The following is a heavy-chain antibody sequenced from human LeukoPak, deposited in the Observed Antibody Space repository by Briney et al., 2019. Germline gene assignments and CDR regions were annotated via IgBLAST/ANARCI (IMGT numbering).Heavy chain of an antibody. D-gene: IGHD6-13*01. CDR2: INPNSGGT. CDR3: ARETVPAIAAPRGLNY. J-gene: IGHJ4*02. CDR1: GYTFTGYY. Sequence: RASVKVSCKASGYTFTGYYMHWVRQAPGQGLEWMGWINPNSGGTNYAQKFQGRVTMTRDTSISTAYMELSRLRSDDTAVYYCARETVPAIAAPRGLNYWGQGTLVTVSS. V-gene: IGHV1-2*02.